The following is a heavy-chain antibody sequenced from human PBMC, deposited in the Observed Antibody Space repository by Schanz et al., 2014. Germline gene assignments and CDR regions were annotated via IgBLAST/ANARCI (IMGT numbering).Heavy chain of an antibody. V-gene: IGHV3-15*01. CDR1: GFTFNGAY. J-gene: IGHJ4*02. CDR3: AKEDRTHSSDYVY. Sequence: EIHLVESGGGLVMPGGSLRLSCAASGFTFNGAYMTWVRQAPGKGLEWVARILFKTDGGPETDYAAPVKGRFTISRHDLENMLFLQMNSLRPEDTAVYYCAKEDRTHSSDYVYWGQGTLVTVSS. D-gene: IGHD3-22*01. CDR2: ILFKTDGGPET.